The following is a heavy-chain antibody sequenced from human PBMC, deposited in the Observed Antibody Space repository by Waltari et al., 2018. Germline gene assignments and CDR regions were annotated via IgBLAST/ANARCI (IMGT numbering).Heavy chain of an antibody. Sequence: QVQLQESGPGVVKPWETLSLTCSVSGYSIRSGYYWGWLRQSPGKGLEWIGSMYHSGSTYYTSSLRSRVAISLDMSKNQFSLKLTSVTAADTAVYYCARAGWSSLDWFDPWGQGTLVTVSS. J-gene: IGHJ5*02. CDR2: MYHSGST. V-gene: IGHV4-38-2*02. CDR1: GYSIRSGYY. D-gene: IGHD3-3*01. CDR3: ARAGWSSLDWFDP.